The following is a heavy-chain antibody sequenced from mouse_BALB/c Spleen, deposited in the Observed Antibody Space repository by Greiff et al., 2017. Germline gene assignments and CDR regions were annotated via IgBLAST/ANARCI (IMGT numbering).Heavy chain of an antibody. Sequence: VKLMESGPGLVAPSQSLSITCTVSGFSLTSYDISWIRQPPGKGLEWLGVIWTGGGTNYNSAFMSRLSISKDNSKSQVFLKMNSLQTDDTAMYYCAKHYYGSSGTDYWGQGTTLTVSS. CDR1: GFSLTSYD. CDR2: IWTGGGT. V-gene: IGHV2-9-2*01. CDR3: AKHYYGSSGTDY. D-gene: IGHD1-1*01. J-gene: IGHJ2*01.